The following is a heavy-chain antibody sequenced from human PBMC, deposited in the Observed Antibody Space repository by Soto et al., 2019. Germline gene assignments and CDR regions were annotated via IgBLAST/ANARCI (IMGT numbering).Heavy chain of an antibody. CDR2: ITKGSRTI. CDR3: TRDHGYGYGMDV. D-gene: IGHD5-12*01. J-gene: IGHJ6*02. V-gene: IGHV3-48*01. Sequence: PGGSLRLSCAASGFTFSTYSMNWVRQAPGKGLEWISYITKGSRTIYYADSVKGRFTVSRDNAKNSLYLQMNSLRAEDTAVYYCTRDHGYGYGMDVWGQGTTVTVSS. CDR1: GFTFSTYS.